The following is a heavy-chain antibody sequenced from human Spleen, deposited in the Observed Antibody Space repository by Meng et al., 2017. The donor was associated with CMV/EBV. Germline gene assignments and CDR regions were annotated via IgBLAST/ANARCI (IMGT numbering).Heavy chain of an antibody. V-gene: IGHV4-59*12. Sequence: GSLRLSCIVSGGSISNYYWSWVRQPPGKGLQYVGYICYSGTTNYNPSLKSRVTISVDTSKNQFSLKVSSVTAADTAVYYCASLYCSSTSCYLNWFDPWGQGTLVTVSS. CDR2: ICYSGTT. CDR3: ASLYCSSTSCYLNWFDP. J-gene: IGHJ5*02. CDR1: GGSISNYY. D-gene: IGHD2-2*01.